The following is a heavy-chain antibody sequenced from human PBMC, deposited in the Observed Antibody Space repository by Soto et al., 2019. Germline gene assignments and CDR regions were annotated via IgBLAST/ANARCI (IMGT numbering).Heavy chain of an antibody. CDR1: GYIFTLYW. D-gene: IGHD4-17*01. CDR2: IYPGDSDT. CDR3: ARQSPTPGYYYFSYGMDV. J-gene: IGHJ6*02. V-gene: IGHV5-51*01. Sequence: PGESLKISCKASGYIFTLYWIGWVRQMPGKGLEWMGIIYPGDSDTRYSPSFQGQVTISADKSISTASLRWSSLKASDTAVYYCARQSPTPGYYYFSYGMDVWGQGTTVTVSS.